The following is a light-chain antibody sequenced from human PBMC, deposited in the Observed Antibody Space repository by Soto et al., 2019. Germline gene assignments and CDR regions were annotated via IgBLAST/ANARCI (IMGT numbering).Light chain of an antibody. CDR1: TGDVTSGHY. Sequence: QAVVTQEPSLTVSPGGTVTLTCGSSTGDVTSGHYPYWIQQKPGQAPRTLIFDTSNKHSWTPARFSGSLLGGKAALTLSGAQPEDEADYYCLLFYGDYRRVFGTGTKLTVL. J-gene: IGLJ1*01. V-gene: IGLV7-46*01. CDR2: DTS. CDR3: LLFYGDYRRV.